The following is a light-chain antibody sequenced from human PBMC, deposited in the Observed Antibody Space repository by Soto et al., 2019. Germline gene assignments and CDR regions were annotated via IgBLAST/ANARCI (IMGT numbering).Light chain of an antibody. CDR3: QQFNNYIT. CDR2: DAS. Sequence: AIQLTQSPSSLSASVGDRVTITCRASQGISSALAWYQQKPGXAPKLLIYDASSLESGVPSRFSGSGSGTDFTLTISSLQPEDFATYYCQQFNNYITFGQGTRLEIK. V-gene: IGKV1D-13*01. J-gene: IGKJ5*01. CDR1: QGISSA.